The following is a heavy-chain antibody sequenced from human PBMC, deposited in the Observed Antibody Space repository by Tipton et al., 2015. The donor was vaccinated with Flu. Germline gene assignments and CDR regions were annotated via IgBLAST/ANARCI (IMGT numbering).Heavy chain of an antibody. CDR3: ARHTGDSVRGVIDY. CDR1: GYSIRSAYY. J-gene: IGHJ4*02. Sequence: TLSLTCSVSGYSIRSAYYRGWVRRPPGKGLEWIGTIYHSGTTYYNPSLKSRLTISVDTSKNQFSLRLGSVTAADTAVYYCARHTGDSVRGVIDYWGQGTLVTVSS. CDR2: IYHSGTT. D-gene: IGHD3-10*02. V-gene: IGHV4-38-2*01.